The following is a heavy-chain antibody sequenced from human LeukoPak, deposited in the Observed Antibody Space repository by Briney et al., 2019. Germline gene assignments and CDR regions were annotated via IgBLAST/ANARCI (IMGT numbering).Heavy chain of an antibody. J-gene: IGHJ5*02. CDR1: GGSISSGGYY. D-gene: IGHD2-2*01. V-gene: IGHV4-30-2*01. CDR2: IYHSGST. Sequence: SETLSLTCTVSGGSISSGGYYWSWIRQPPGKGLEWIGYIYHSGSTYYNPSLKSRVTISVDRSKNQFSLKLSSVTAADTAVYYCARGSAANQDWFDPWGQGTLVTVSS. CDR3: ARGSAANQDWFDP.